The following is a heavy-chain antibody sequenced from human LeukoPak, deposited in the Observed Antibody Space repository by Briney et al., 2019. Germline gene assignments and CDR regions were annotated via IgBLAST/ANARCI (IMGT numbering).Heavy chain of an antibody. CDR1: GFTFSDYY. CDR2: ISSGGSTI. D-gene: IGHD2-2*01. CDR3: ARNLPAADY. Sequence: GGSLRLSCAASGFTFSDYYMSWIRQAPGRGLEWVSYISSGGSTIYYAGSVKGRFTVSRDNAQNSLYLQMNSLRAEDTAVYYCARNLPAADYWGQGTLVTVSS. J-gene: IGHJ4*02. V-gene: IGHV3-11*04.